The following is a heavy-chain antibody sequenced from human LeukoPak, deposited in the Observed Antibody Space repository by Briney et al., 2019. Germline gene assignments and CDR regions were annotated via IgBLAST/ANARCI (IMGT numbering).Heavy chain of an antibody. V-gene: IGHV3-74*01. Sequence: GGCLRLSCAASGNYWMHWVRQAPGKGLVWVSHINGDGSWTTYADSVKGRFTISKDNAKNTVYLQMNNLRAEDTAVYYCVSFYETYWGRGTLVTVSS. J-gene: IGHJ4*02. CDR2: INGDGSWT. CDR1: GNYW. D-gene: IGHD2-2*01. CDR3: VSFYETY.